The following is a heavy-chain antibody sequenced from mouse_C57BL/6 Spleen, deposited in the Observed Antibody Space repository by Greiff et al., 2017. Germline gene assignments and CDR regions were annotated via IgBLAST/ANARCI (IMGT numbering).Heavy chain of an antibody. CDR2: IYPGSGST. J-gene: IGHJ4*01. CDR1: GYTFTSYW. Sequence: QVQLQQSGAELVKPGASVKMSCKASGYTFTSYWITWVKQRPGQGLEWIGDIYPGSGSTNYNEKFKRKATLTVDTSSSTAYMQLSSLTSEDSAVYYCARLGNCNGYYYAMDYWGQGTSVTVSS. D-gene: IGHD1-1*01. V-gene: IGHV1-55*01. CDR3: ARLGNCNGYYYAMDY.